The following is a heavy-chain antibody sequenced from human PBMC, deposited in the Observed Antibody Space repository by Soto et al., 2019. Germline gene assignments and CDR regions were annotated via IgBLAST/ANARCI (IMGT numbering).Heavy chain of an antibody. CDR2: IYYSGGT. Sequence: QVQLQESGPGLVKPSETLSLTCIVSGGSISSYYWSWIRQPPGKGLEWIGNIYYSGGTNYNPSLKSRVFISVDTSKNQFSLKLSSVTAADTAFYYCARAGGELNFDYWGQGTLVTVSS. D-gene: IGHD1-7*01. CDR3: ARAGGELNFDY. J-gene: IGHJ4*02. V-gene: IGHV4-59*01. CDR1: GGSISSYY.